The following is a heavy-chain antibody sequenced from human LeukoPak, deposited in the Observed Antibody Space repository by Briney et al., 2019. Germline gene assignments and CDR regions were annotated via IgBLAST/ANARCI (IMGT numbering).Heavy chain of an antibody. CDR3: SRDESMFDY. J-gene: IGHJ4*02. CDR1: GFTFGDYA. CDR2: IRGKAYGGIT. V-gene: IGHV3-49*04. D-gene: IGHD2/OR15-2a*01. Sequence: GGSLRLSCTGSGFTFGDYAMSWVRQAPGKGLEWVGFIRGKAYGGITEYAASVKGRFTISRDDSKSIAYLQMNSLKTEDSAVYYCSRDESMFDYWGQGTLVTVSS.